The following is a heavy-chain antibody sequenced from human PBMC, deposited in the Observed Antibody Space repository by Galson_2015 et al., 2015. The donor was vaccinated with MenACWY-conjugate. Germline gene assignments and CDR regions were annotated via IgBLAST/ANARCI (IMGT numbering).Heavy chain of an antibody. Sequence: SLRLSCAASGFIFNNYWMSWVRQVPGKGPGWVANIKQDGSEKYYVDSVRGRFTISRDNAKNSLYLQMNSLRAEDTAVYYCARDLGSYCSRNDCYSPYWGQGTLVTVSS. CDR2: IKQDGSEK. D-gene: IGHD2-2*01. CDR3: ARDLGSYCSRNDCYSPY. V-gene: IGHV3-7*03. CDR1: GFIFNNYW. J-gene: IGHJ4*02.